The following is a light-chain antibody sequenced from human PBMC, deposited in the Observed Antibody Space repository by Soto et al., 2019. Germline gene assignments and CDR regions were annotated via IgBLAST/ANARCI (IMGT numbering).Light chain of an antibody. Sequence: EIVMTQSPATLSVSPGERATLSCRASQSVSNNLAWYQQKPGQAPRILIYGASTRATGIPARFSGSGSWTEFTLTISSLLSEYFAVYFCQQYNIWPLTFGQGTKVEIK. CDR3: QQYNIWPLT. CDR2: GAS. CDR1: QSVSNN. V-gene: IGKV3-15*01. J-gene: IGKJ1*01.